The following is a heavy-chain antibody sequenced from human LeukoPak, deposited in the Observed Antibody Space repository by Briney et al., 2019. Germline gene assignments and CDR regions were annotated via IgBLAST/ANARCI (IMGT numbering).Heavy chain of an antibody. D-gene: IGHD6-19*01. J-gene: IGHJ6*03. CDR1: GFTFSSYW. Sequence: GGSLRLSCAASGFTFSSYWMSWVRQAPGKGLEWVANIKQDGSEEYYVDSVKGRFTISRDNSKNTLYLQMNSLRAEDTAVYYCAKDGAYSSGWYFCYYYYMDVWGKGTTVTVSS. V-gene: IGHV3-7*01. CDR3: AKDGAYSSGWYFCYYYYMDV. CDR2: IKQDGSEE.